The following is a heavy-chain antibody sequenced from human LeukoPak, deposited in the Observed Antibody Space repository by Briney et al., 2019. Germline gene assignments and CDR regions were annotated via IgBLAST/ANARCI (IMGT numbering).Heavy chain of an antibody. CDR1: GFTFSSYA. D-gene: IGHD3-16*02. CDR2: ISYDGSNK. J-gene: IGHJ4*02. Sequence: GRSLGLSCAASGFTFSSYAMHWVRQAPGKGLEWVAVISYDGSNKYYADSVKGRFTISRDNSKNTLYLQMNSLRAEDTAVYYCARDTVWGSYRFIFDYWGQGTLVTVSS. CDR3: ARDTVWGSYRFIFDY. V-gene: IGHV3-30*01.